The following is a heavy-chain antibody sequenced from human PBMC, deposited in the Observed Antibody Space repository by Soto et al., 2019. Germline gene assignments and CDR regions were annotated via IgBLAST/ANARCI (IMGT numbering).Heavy chain of an antibody. Sequence: ASVKVSCKASGYTFTSYYMHWVRQAPGQGLEWMGIINPSGGSTSYAQKFQGRVTMTRDTSTSTIYMELCSLRSEDTAVYYCASSPLHCLYLSWFDPRRPRTLVTASS. CDR2: INPSGGST. CDR3: ASSPLHCLYLSWFDP. J-gene: IGHJ5*02. D-gene: IGHD4-4*01. CDR1: GYTFTSYY. V-gene: IGHV1-46*03.